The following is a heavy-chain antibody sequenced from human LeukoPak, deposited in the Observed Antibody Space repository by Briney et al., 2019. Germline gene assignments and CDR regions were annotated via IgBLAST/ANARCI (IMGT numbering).Heavy chain of an antibody. CDR3: AKEEYYYGSGSYRTFDY. D-gene: IGHD3-10*01. Sequence: PGGSLRLSCAASGFTFSSYAMSWVRQAPGKGLEWVSAISGSGGSTYYADSVKGRFTISRDNSKNTLYLQMNSLRAEDTAVYYCAKEEYYYGSGSYRTFDYWGQGTLVTVSS. V-gene: IGHV3-23*01. CDR1: GFTFSSYA. CDR2: ISGSGGST. J-gene: IGHJ4*02.